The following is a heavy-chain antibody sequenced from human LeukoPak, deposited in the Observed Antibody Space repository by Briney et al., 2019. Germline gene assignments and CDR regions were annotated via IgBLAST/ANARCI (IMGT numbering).Heavy chain of an antibody. Sequence: GGALRLSCAASGLTFKIYSMHWVRQAPGKGLEWVAVIGGRGDSIFYADSVKGRFTISRDNSKNTVDLQMSSLRAEDTAIYYCAKDYYETSGYFDSWGQGSLVSVSS. CDR2: IGGRGDSI. D-gene: IGHD3-22*01. CDR3: AKDYYETSGYFDS. V-gene: IGHV3-23*01. CDR1: GLTFKIYS. J-gene: IGHJ4*02.